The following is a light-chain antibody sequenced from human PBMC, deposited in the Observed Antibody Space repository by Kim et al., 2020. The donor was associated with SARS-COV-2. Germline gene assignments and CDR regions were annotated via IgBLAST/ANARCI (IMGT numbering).Light chain of an antibody. V-gene: IGKV1-5*01. CDR3: QQYNSYPLT. Sequence: ASVGDRVTITCRARQSISSWLAWYQQKPGKAPKLLIYDATTLESGVPSRFSGSGSGTEFTLAISSLQPDDFATYYCQQYNSYPLTFGGGTKVDIK. CDR2: DAT. CDR1: QSISSW. J-gene: IGKJ4*01.